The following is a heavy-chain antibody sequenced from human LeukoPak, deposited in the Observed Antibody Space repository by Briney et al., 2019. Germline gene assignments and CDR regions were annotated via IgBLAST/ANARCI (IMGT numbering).Heavy chain of an antibody. D-gene: IGHD6-6*01. CDR2: MWYDGSNK. V-gene: IGHV3-33*01. J-gene: IGHJ4*02. Sequence: PGGSLRLSCAASGFTFSSYGMHWVRQAPGKGLEWVAVMWYDGSNKYYADSVKGRFTISRDNSKNTLYLQMNSLRAEDTALYYCARGDGYSSSPRDYWGQGTLVTVSS. CDR3: ARGDGYSSSPRDY. CDR1: GFTFSSYG.